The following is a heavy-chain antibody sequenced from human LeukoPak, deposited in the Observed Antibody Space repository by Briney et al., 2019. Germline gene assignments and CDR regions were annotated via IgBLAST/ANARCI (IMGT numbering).Heavy chain of an antibody. CDR3: ARAVGSGSFQTYYYYMDV. CDR2: MYPSGTT. J-gene: IGHJ6*03. D-gene: IGHD3-10*01. V-gene: IGHV4-4*07. CDR1: GDSISNYY. Sequence: SETLSLTCSVSGDSISNYYWSWIRQPAGKGLEWIGRMYPSGTTTYSPSLKSRLTMSVDTSKNQFFLKLSSVTAADTAVYYCARAVGSGSFQTYYYYMDVWGKGTTVTISS.